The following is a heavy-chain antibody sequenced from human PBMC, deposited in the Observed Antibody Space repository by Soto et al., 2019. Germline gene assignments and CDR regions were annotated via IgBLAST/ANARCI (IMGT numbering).Heavy chain of an antibody. CDR2: INHSGST. J-gene: IGHJ5*02. D-gene: IGHD4-4*01. CDR1: GGSFSGYY. V-gene: IGHV4-34*01. CDR3: ARCSYSNSKINWFDP. Sequence: QVQLQQWGAGLLKPSETLSLTCAVYGGSFSGYYWSWIRQPPGKGLEWIGEINHSGSTNYNPSLKSRVTISVDTSKNQFSLKLSSVTAADTALYYCARCSYSNSKINWFDPWGQGTLVTVSS.